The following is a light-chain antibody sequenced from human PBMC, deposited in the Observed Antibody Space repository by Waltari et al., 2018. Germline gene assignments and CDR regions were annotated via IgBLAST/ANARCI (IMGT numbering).Light chain of an antibody. CDR1: QSISRY. V-gene: IGKV3-11*02. J-gene: IGKJ2*02. CDR3: QQHYGWPCT. CDR2: DAS. Sequence: EIVLTQSPATLSLSPGERATLSCRASQSISRYLAWYQQKPGQAPRLLIYDASNRATGIPARFSASGSGRDLTLTVSSLETEDFAVYYCQQHYGWPCTLGHGTKLEIK.